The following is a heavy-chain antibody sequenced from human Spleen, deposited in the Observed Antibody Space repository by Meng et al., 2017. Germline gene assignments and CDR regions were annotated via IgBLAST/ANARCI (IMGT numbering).Heavy chain of an antibody. D-gene: IGHD1-1*01. Sequence: GGSLRLSCAASGFTLSSYAMHWVRQAPGKGLEWVAVISYDGSNKYYADSVKGRFTISRDNSKNTLYLQMNSLRAADTAVYYCATGDWNDFYWGQGTLVTVAS. CDR1: GFTLSSYA. CDR2: ISYDGSNK. V-gene: IGHV3-30*01. J-gene: IGHJ4*02. CDR3: ATGDWNDFY.